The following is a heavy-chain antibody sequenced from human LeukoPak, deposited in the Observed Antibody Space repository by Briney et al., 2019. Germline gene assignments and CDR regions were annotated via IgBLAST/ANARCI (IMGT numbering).Heavy chain of an antibody. CDR1: GFTFSDYY. V-gene: IGHV3-11*01. CDR2: ISSSGSTI. Sequence: GGSLRLSCAASGFTFSDYYMSWIRQAPGKGLEWVSYISSSGSTIYYADSVKGRFTISRDNAKKSLYLQMNSLRAEDTAAYYCARVHYYDSSGYYYGPVDYFDYWGQGTLVTVSS. CDR3: ARVHYYDSSGYYYGPVDYFDY. D-gene: IGHD3-22*01. J-gene: IGHJ4*02.